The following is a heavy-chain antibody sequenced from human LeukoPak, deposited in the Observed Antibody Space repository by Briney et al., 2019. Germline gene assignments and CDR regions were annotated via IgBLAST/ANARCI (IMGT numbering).Heavy chain of an antibody. Sequence: KTSETLSLTCTVPGGSISSGDYYWTWIRQHPGKGLEWIGYIYYSGSTYYNPSLKSRVTMSLDTSKNQFSLKLTSVTAADTAVYYCARDGYPGMGAFDIWGRGTMVTVSS. CDR2: IYYSGST. CDR1: GGSISSGDYY. V-gene: IGHV4-31*03. D-gene: IGHD5-18*01. J-gene: IGHJ3*02. CDR3: ARDGYPGMGAFDI.